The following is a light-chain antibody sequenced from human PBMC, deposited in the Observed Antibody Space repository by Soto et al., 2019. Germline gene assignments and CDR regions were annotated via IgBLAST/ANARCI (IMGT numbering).Light chain of an antibody. Sequence: EIVLTQSPAILSLYPGDRATLSCRASQSFTHYLDWSQHNPGPAPRLLLSGASNRATGVPARFSGSGSGTDFTLTIIRLEPEDFAVYAGLQYGSSPRITVGQGTRLEIK. J-gene: IGKJ5*01. CDR1: QSFTHY. CDR2: GAS. CDR3: LQYGSSPRIT. V-gene: IGKV3-11*01.